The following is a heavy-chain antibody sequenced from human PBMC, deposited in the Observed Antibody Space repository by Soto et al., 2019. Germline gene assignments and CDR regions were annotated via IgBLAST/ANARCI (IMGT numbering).Heavy chain of an antibody. V-gene: IGHV4-61*01. CDR1: GGSFKSGSYS. J-gene: IGHJ4*02. CDR3: ARDFAYFDY. Sequence: SETLSLTCTVSGGSFKSGSYSWSWIRQPPGKGLEWIGYVYHTGRTSYNPSLKSRVSISMDTSKNQFSLNLDSVTAADTAVYFCARDFAYFDYWGQGTLVTVSS. CDR2: VYHTGRT. D-gene: IGHD3-3*01.